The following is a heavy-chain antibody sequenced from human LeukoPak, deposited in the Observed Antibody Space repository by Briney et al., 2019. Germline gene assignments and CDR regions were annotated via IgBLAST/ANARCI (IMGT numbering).Heavy chain of an antibody. CDR3: ARHSRYTSGYSSSGEIDY. J-gene: IGHJ4*02. Sequence: GASVKVSCKASGYTFTGYYMHWVRQAPGQGLEWMGWINPNSGGTNYAQKFQGKVTMTRDTSISTAYMELSRLRSDDTAVYYCARHSRYTSGYSSSGEIDYWGQGTLVTVSS. D-gene: IGHD6-13*01. V-gene: IGHV1-2*02. CDR1: GYTFTGYY. CDR2: INPNSGGT.